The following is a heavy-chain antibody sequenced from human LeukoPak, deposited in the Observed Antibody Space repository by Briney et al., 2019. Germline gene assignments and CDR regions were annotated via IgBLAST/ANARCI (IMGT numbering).Heavy chain of an antibody. V-gene: IGHV1-46*01. Sequence: ASVKVSCKASGYTFTGNYIHWVRQAPGQGLEWMGMIYPRDGSTSYAQKFQGRVTVTRDTSTSTVHMELSGLRSEDTAVYYCARDQEGFDYWGQGTLVTASS. CDR2: IYPRDGST. CDR3: ARDQEGFDY. CDR1: GYTFTGNY. J-gene: IGHJ4*02.